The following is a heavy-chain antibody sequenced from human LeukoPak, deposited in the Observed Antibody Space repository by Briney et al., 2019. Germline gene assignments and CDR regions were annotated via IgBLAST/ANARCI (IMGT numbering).Heavy chain of an antibody. CDR1: GFTLSSSD. CDR3: AIFDL. Sequence: GGSLRLSCAASGFTLSSSDMHWVRQAPGKGLEWVAIMSYDGSNKYYAESVRGRFTISRDNSKNTLYLQMNSLRAEDTAVYYCAIFDLWGRGTLVTVSS. V-gene: IGHV3-30*03. CDR2: MSYDGSNK. J-gene: IGHJ2*01.